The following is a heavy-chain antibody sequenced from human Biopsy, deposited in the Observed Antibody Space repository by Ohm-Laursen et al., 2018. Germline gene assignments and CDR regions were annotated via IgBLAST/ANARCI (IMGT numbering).Heavy chain of an antibody. CDR1: GYTFTDYF. V-gene: IGHV1-2*02. CDR2: ISPSSGGT. Sequence: SVKVSCKASGYTFTDYFLHWVRQAPGQGPEWMGWISPSSGGTNYAQKFQGRVTMIRDTSATTDYMELSSLRSADTAVYFCARNTGWYGDLYYFDYWGQGTLVTVSS. J-gene: IGHJ4*02. D-gene: IGHD6-19*01. CDR3: ARNTGWYGDLYYFDY.